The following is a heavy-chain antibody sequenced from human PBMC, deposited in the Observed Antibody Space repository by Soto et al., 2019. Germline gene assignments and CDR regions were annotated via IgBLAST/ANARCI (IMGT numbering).Heavy chain of an antibody. CDR2: ISPGSRYP. J-gene: IGHJ5*02. CDR1: GFTFGDSY. V-gene: IGHV3-11*06. Sequence: GGSLRLSCAGSGFTFGDSYMSWIRQAQGKGLEWLSYISPGSRYPAYADSVKGRFTISRDNAKRSLYLQMMSLTAEDTAIYYCVRGGGGGLFDPWGQGTMVTVSS. D-gene: IGHD2-15*01. CDR3: VRGGGGGLFDP.